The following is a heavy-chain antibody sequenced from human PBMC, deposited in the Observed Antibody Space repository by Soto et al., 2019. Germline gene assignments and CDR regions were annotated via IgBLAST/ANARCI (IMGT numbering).Heavy chain of an antibody. D-gene: IGHD1-20*01. Sequence: SETLSLTCTVSGGSISSYYWSWIRQPPGKGLEWIGYIYYSGSTNYNPSLKSRVTISVDTSKNQFSLKLSSVTAADTAVYYCARSTYNWNAGTDYWGQGTLVTVPQ. CDR1: GGSISSYY. J-gene: IGHJ4*02. CDR3: ARSTYNWNAGTDY. CDR2: IYYSGST. V-gene: IGHV4-59*01.